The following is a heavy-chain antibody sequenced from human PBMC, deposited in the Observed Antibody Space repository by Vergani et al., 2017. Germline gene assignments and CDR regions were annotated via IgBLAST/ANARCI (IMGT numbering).Heavy chain of an antibody. CDR2: IYPGDSDT. CDR3: ARQPKYYDFWSVQEWFDP. V-gene: IGHV5-51*01. CDR1: GYSFTSYW. D-gene: IGHD3-3*01. J-gene: IGHJ5*02. Sequence: EVQLVQSGAEVKKPGESLKISCKGSGYSFTSYWIGWVRQMPGKGLEWMGIIYPGDSDTRYSPSFQGQVTISADKSISTAYLQWSSLKASDTARYYCARQPKYYDFWSVQEWFDPWGQGTLVTVSS.